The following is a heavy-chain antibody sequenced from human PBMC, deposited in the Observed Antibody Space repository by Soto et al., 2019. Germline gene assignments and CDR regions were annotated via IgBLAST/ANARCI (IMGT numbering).Heavy chain of an antibody. D-gene: IGHD6-19*01. CDR3: AKDAAGAQYSSGWFFDS. CDR1: GFAFSSFG. CDR2: ISHDGSKK. Sequence: GGSLRLSCVASGFAFSSFGMHWVRQAPGKGLEWVAFISHDGSKKKFADSVKGRFTISRDNSKDTLYLQMNSLRAEDTAVYYCAKDAAGAQYSSGWFFDSWGQGTLVTVSS. J-gene: IGHJ4*02. V-gene: IGHV3-30*18.